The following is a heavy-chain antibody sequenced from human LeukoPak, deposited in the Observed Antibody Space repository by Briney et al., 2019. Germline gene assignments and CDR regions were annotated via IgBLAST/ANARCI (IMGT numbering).Heavy chain of an antibody. CDR3: ARLNNRDYRDY. CDR2: INPNSGGT. Sequence: GASVKVSCKASGYTFTSYGISWVRQAPGQGLEWMGWINPNSGGTNYAQKFQGRVTMTRDTSISTAYMELSRLRSDDTAVYYCARLNNRDYRDYWGQGTLVTVSS. J-gene: IGHJ4*02. D-gene: IGHD1-14*01. CDR1: GYTFTSYG. V-gene: IGHV1-2*02.